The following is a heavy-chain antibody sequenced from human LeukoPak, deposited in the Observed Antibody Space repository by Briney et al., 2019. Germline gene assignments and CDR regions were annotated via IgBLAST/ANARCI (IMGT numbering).Heavy chain of an antibody. CDR2: IYHSGST. V-gene: IGHV4-30-2*01. D-gene: IGHD3-16*01. Sequence: SETLSLTCTVSGGSISSGGYYWSWIRQPPGKGLEWIGYIYHSGSTYYNPSLKSRVTISVDTSKKQFSLHLRSATAADTAVYYCARSWGTTGPPPNYWGQGALVTVSS. CDR3: ARSWGTTGPPPNY. J-gene: IGHJ4*02. CDR1: GGSISSGGYY.